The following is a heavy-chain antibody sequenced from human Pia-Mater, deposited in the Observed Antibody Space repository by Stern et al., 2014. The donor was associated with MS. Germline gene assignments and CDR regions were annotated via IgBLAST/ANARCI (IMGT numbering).Heavy chain of an antibody. J-gene: IGHJ2*01. Sequence: QLVESGPGLVKPSETLSLTCTVSGGSITNRDYWGWIRQSPGKGLEWIGSVYYSGITYYRPSLKSRATISIDTSRNQFFLNLTSVTATDTAVYFCARGVTAVTNYVPNWCFDLWGRGTLVTVSS. CDR3: ARGVTAVTNYVPNWCFDL. CDR2: VYYSGIT. D-gene: IGHD4-11*01. CDR1: GGSITNRDY. V-gene: IGHV4-39*02.